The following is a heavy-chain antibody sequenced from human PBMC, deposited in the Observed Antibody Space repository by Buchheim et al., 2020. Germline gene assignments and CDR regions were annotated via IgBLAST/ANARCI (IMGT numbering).Heavy chain of an antibody. J-gene: IGHJ6*02. D-gene: IGHD2-21*02. Sequence: EVQLVESGGGLVQPGGSLRLSCAASGFTFSSYWMSWVRQAPGKGLEWVANIKQDGSEKYYVDSVKGRFTISRDNAKTSLYLQMNSLRAEDTAVYYCARDRGAYCGGDCYRKDYYYGMDVWGQGTT. CDR3: ARDRGAYCGGDCYRKDYYYGMDV. V-gene: IGHV3-7*01. CDR1: GFTFSSYW. CDR2: IKQDGSEK.